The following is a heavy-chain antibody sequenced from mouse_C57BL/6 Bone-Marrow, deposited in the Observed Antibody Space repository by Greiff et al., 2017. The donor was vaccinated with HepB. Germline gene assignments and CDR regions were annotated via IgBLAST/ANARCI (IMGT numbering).Heavy chain of an antibody. CDR1: GFTFSSYG. CDR3: ARHDYYGRSSLFDY. V-gene: IGHV5-6*01. Sequence: EVMLVESGGDLVKPGGSLKLSCAASGFTFSSYGMSWVRQTPDKRLEWVATISSGGSYPYYPDSVKGRFTISRNNAKNTLYLQMSSLKSSDTAMYYCARHDYYGRSSLFDYWGQGTTLTVSS. J-gene: IGHJ2*01. CDR2: ISSGGSYP. D-gene: IGHD1-1*01.